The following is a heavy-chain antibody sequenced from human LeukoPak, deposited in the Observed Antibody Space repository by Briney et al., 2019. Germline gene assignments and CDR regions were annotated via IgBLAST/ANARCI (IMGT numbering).Heavy chain of an antibody. V-gene: IGHV3-11*06. CDR1: GFIFSEYY. J-gene: IGHJ5*02. CDR3: ARDWSPNWFDP. Sequence: PGGSLRLSCEASGFIFSEYYMSWIRQAPGKGLEWVSYISASSGYTKYADSVKGRFTISRDNAKNSVYLQMNSLRADDTAVYYCARDWSPNWFDPWGQGTPVTVSS. CDR2: ISASSGYT.